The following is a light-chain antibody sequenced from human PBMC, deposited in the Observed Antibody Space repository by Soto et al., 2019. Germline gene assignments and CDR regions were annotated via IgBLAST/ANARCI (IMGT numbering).Light chain of an antibody. J-gene: IGKJ1*01. V-gene: IGKV1-27*01. Sequence: DIQMTQPPYSLSASVGDRVTITCRASQGISNYLAWYQQKPGKVPKLLIYAASTLQSGVPSRFSGSGSGTDFTLTISSLEPEDVATYYCQKYNSAPQTFGQGTKVDIK. CDR3: QKYNSAPQT. CDR1: QGISNY. CDR2: AAS.